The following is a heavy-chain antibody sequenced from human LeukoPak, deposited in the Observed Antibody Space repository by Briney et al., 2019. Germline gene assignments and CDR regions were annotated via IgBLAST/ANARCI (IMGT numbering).Heavy chain of an antibody. Sequence: SETLSLTCTVSGGSISSFYWSWIRQPPGKGLEWIGYIYYSGSTNYNPSLKSRVTISVDTSKNHFSLKLSSVTAADTAVYYCAREVPGYYFGMDVWGQGTTVTVSS. CDR2: IYYSGST. J-gene: IGHJ6*02. V-gene: IGHV4-59*12. CDR1: GGSISSFY. CDR3: AREVPGYYFGMDV.